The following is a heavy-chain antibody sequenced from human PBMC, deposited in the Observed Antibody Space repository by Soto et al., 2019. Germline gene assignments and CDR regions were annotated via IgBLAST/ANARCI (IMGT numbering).Heavy chain of an antibody. CDR2: IYYSGST. V-gene: IGHV4-31*03. CDR3: ASAKHSDGHSFVYYYGSGSYSYFDY. Sequence: SETLSLTCTVSGGSISSGGYYWSWIRQHPGKGLEWIGYIYYSGSTYYNPSLKSRVTISVDTSKNQFSLKLSSVTAADTAVYYCASAKHSDGHSFVYYYGSGSYSYFDYWGRGTLVTVSS. D-gene: IGHD3-10*01. CDR1: GGSISSGGYY. J-gene: IGHJ4*02.